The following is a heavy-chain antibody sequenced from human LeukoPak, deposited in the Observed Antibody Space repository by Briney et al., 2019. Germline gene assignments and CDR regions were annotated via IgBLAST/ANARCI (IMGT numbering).Heavy chain of an antibody. CDR3: AKDRGGNFDSNPRRFYYYMDV. Sequence: GGSLRLSCAASNFMFSNYDMNWARQAPGKGLEWVAFIRYDGSYKNSAESVQGRFTISRDNSRNTLYLQMSRLRAEDTAVYYCAKDRGGNFDSNPRRFYYYMDVWGKGTMVTVSS. V-gene: IGHV3-30*02. J-gene: IGHJ6*03. CDR1: NFMFSNYD. D-gene: IGHD3-9*01. CDR2: IRYDGSYK.